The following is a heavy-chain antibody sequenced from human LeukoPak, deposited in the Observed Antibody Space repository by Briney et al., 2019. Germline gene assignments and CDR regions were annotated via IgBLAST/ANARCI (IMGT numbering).Heavy chain of an antibody. Sequence: SQTLSLTCSVSGGSISRPDHYWSWIRQPPGKGLEWIGFIYDNEKTHYSPSFESRVTISGDTSNNHFSLTLNFVTAADTAIYYCAASQSDYYNSGTYHKIHYWGRGALVTVSS. D-gene: IGHD3-10*01. CDR3: AASQSDYYNSGTYHKIHY. V-gene: IGHV4-30-4*01. CDR2: IYDNEKT. J-gene: IGHJ4*02. CDR1: GGSISRPDHY.